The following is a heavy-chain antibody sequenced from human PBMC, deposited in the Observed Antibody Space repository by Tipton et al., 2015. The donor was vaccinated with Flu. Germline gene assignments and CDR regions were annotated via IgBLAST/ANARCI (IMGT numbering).Heavy chain of an antibody. J-gene: IGHJ3*02. CDR2: ITAHDDNT. CDR1: GYTFNSYA. V-gene: IGHV1-3*01. Sequence: QVQLVQSGAEVKKPGASVQISCRASGYTFNSYAMYWVRQAPGQSFEWLGWITAHDDNTYYSQKFQGRVTITRDTAAHTAYMEMSSLTTEDTAVYYCARIYDSSGYYSHIGAFDIWGQGTMVAVSS. CDR3: ARIYDSSGYYSHIGAFDI. D-gene: IGHD3-22*01.